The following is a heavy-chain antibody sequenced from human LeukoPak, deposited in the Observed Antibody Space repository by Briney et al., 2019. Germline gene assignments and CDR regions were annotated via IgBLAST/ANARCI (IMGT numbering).Heavy chain of an antibody. D-gene: IGHD3-3*01. J-gene: IGHJ3*02. CDR1: GYSCTSYW. CDR2: IYPGDSDT. CDR3: ARPRYYDFWSGYQDAFDI. Sequence: GESLKISCKGSGYSCTSYWIGWVRQMPGKGLEWMGIIYPGDSDTRYSPPFQGQVTISADKSISTADLQWSSLKALDTAMYYCARPRYYDFWSGYQDAFDIWGQGTMVTVSS. V-gene: IGHV5-51*01.